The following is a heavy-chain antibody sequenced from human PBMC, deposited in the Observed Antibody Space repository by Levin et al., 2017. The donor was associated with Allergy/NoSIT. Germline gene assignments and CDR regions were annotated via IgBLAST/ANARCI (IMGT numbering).Heavy chain of an antibody. Sequence: SCAASGFTFSSYGMHWVRQAPGKGLEWVAVISYDGSNKYYADSVKGRFTISRDNSKNTLYLQMNSLRAEDTAVYYCAKIKALLRYFDWLPDYWGQGTLVTVSS. D-gene: IGHD3-9*01. CDR2: ISYDGSNK. J-gene: IGHJ4*02. V-gene: IGHV3-30*18. CDR3: AKIKALLRYFDWLPDY. CDR1: GFTFSSYG.